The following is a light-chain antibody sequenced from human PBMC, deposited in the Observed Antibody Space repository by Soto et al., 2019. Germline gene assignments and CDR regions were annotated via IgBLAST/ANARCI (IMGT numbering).Light chain of an antibody. Sequence: ETVLTQSPGTLSLSPGERATLSCRASQNLNSNFLAWYQQKPGQAPRLLIYGVSNRATGISDRFSGSGSGTDFTLTISRLEPEDFAVYYCQQYGSSPPFTFGPGAKVDIK. CDR1: QNLNSNF. CDR3: QQYGSSPPFT. J-gene: IGKJ3*01. CDR2: GVS. V-gene: IGKV3-20*01.